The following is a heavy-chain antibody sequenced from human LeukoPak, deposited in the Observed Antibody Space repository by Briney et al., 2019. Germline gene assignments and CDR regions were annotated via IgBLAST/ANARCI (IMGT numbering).Heavy chain of an antibody. J-gene: IGHJ4*02. CDR1: GFTVSSNY. V-gene: IGHV3-66*01. CDR2: IYSGGST. CDR3: ASSNAYNWNDVLDY. D-gene: IGHD1-1*01. Sequence: GGSLRLSCAASGFTVSSNYMSWVRQAPGKGLVWVSVIYSGGSTYYADSVKGRFTISRDNSKNTLYLQMNSLRAEDTAVYYCASSNAYNWNDVLDYWGQGTLVTVSS.